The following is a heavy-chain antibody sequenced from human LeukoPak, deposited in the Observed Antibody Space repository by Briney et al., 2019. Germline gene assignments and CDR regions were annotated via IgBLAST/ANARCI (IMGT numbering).Heavy chain of an antibody. V-gene: IGHV3-43*02. J-gene: IGHJ4*02. Sequence: TGGSLRLSCTASGFTFGDYAMHWVRQAPGKGLEWVSLISGDGGSTYYADSVKGRFTISRDNSKNSLYLQMNSLRTEDTALYYCAKDRHSSGWYIDYWGQGTLVTVSS. CDR2: ISGDGGST. D-gene: IGHD6-19*01. CDR1: GFTFGDYA. CDR3: AKDRHSSGWYIDY.